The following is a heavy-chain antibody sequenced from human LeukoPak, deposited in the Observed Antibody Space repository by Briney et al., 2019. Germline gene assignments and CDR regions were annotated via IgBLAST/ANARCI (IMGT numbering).Heavy chain of an antibody. CDR3: ATTTVVTRYYYYGMDA. CDR1: GFTFSSYA. V-gene: IGHV3-23*01. J-gene: IGHJ6*02. Sequence: EGSLRLSCAASGFTFSSYAMSWVRQAPGKGLEWVSAISGSGGSTYYADSVKGRFTISRDNSKNTLYLQMNSLRAEDTAVYYCATTTVVTRYYYYGMDAWGQGTTVTVSS. D-gene: IGHD4-23*01. CDR2: ISGSGGST.